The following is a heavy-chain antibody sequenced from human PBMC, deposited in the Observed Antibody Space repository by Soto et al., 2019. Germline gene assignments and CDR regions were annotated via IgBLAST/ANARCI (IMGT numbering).Heavy chain of an antibody. CDR3: AKDIKCSSTSCYPHTKHYYYYGMDV. CDR1: GFTFDDYA. CDR2: ISWNSGSI. Sequence: GGSLRLSCAASGFTFDDYAMHWVRQAPGKGLEWVSGISWNSGSIGYADSVKGRFTISRDNAKNSLYLQMNSLRAEDTALYYCAKDIKCSSTSCYPHTKHYYYYGMDVWGQGTTVTRLL. D-gene: IGHD2-2*01. V-gene: IGHV3-9*01. J-gene: IGHJ6*02.